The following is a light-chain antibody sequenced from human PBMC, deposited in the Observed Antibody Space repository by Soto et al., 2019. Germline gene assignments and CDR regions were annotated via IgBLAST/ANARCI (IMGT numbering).Light chain of an antibody. J-gene: IGLJ2*01. V-gene: IGLV1-44*01. CDR3: AAWGDRVNGVV. Sequence: QSVLPQPASVSGTPGQSITISCSGSSSNIGTYTLNWYRHLPGTAHKLLFSTYDPRPSGVADRFSGSKSGTSTSLAISELQSEDEADYYCAAWGDRVNGVVFGGGTKLTVL. CDR2: TYD. CDR1: SSNIGTYT.